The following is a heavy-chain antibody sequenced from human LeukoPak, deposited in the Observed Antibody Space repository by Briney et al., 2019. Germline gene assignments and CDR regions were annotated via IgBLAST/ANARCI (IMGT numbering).Heavy chain of an antibody. V-gene: IGHV3-30*02. CDR3: ARDLRIAAAGFDY. J-gene: IGHJ4*02. CDR1: GFTFSIFG. Sequence: PGGSLRLSCTASGFTFSIFGMHWARQAPGKGLEWVAFVRYDGTNKYYADSVKGRFTISRDNSKNTLYLQMNSLRAEDTAVYYCARDLRIAAAGFDYWGQGTLVTVSS. D-gene: IGHD6-13*01. CDR2: VRYDGTNK.